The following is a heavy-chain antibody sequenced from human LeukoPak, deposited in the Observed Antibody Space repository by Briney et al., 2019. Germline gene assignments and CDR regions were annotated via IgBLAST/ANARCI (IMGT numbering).Heavy chain of an antibody. CDR3: ARFRARGFDY. Sequence: SETLSLTCTVSGGSISSYYWSWIRQPPGKGLEWIGYIYYSGSTNYNPSLKSRVTISVDTSKNQFSLKLSSVTAADTAVYYCARFRARGFDYWGQGTLVTVSS. CDR1: GGSISSYY. CDR2: IYYSGST. D-gene: IGHD3-10*01. J-gene: IGHJ4*02. V-gene: IGHV4-59*01.